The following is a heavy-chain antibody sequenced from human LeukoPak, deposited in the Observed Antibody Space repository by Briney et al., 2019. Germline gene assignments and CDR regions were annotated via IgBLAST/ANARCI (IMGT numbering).Heavy chain of an antibody. CDR2: IYSGGST. CDR3: ARGVITVAGPLDF. D-gene: IGHD6-19*01. V-gene: IGHV3-66*01. CDR1: GFTVSSNY. Sequence: GGSLRLSCAASGFTVSSNYMSWVRQAPGKGLEWVSVIYSGGSTDCADSVKGRFTISRDNSKNTLYLQMNNLRAEGTAVYYCARGVITVAGPLDFWGQGTLVTVSS. J-gene: IGHJ4*02.